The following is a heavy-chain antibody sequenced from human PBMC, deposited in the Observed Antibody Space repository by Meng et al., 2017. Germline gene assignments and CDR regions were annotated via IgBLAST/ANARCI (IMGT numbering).Heavy chain of an antibody. CDR2: IYTSGST. Sequence: SETLSLTCTVSGSSISSYYWSWIRQPAGKGLEWIGRIYTSGSTNYNPSLKSRVTISVDTSKNQFSLKLSSVTAADTAVYYCARDLQLWSNIYYYYYYGMDVWGQGTTVTVSS. J-gene: IGHJ6*02. CDR1: GSSISSYY. CDR3: ARDLQLWSNIYYYYYYGMDV. D-gene: IGHD5-18*01. V-gene: IGHV4-4*07.